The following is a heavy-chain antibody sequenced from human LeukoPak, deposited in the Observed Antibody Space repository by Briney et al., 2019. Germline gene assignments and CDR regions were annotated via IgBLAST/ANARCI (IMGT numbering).Heavy chain of an antibody. Sequence: SETLSLTCIVSGGSISSGDYYWSWIRHPPGQGLEWIGYMYYSGSTYYNPPLRSRVTIPVATSKNQFFLKLSSVAAADTSVYYCARPYYYDSRIDPWGQGTLVTVSS. J-gene: IGHJ5*02. CDR3: ARPYYYDSRIDP. D-gene: IGHD3-22*01. CDR2: MYYSGST. CDR1: GGSISSGDYY. V-gene: IGHV4-30-4*01.